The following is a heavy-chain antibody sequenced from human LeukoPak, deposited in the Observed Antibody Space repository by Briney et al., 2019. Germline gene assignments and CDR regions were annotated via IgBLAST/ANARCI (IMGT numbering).Heavy chain of an antibody. Sequence: PSETLSLTCAVYGGSISTYYWSWMRHPPRTGLDWIGYIYYSGSTNHNPSLQSRVTISVDTSKNQFSLKLNSVTAADTAVYYCARGGVPGGFYGSFDYWGQGTLVSVSS. CDR1: GGSISTYY. CDR3: ARGGVPGGFYGSFDY. V-gene: IGHV4-59*01. J-gene: IGHJ4*02. CDR2: IYYSGST. D-gene: IGHD3-3*01.